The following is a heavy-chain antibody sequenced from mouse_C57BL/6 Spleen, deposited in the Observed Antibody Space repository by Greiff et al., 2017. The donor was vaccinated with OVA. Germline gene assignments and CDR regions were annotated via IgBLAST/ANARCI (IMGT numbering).Heavy chain of an antibody. CDR2: IDPSDSET. CDR1: GYTFTSYW. Sequence: QVQLQQPGAELVRPGSSVKLSCKASGYTFTSYWMHWVKQRPIQGLEWIGNIDPSDSETHYNQKFKDKATLTVDKSSSTAYMQLSSLTSEDSAVYYCAREQAGPGYYHFDYWGQGTTPTVSS. J-gene: IGHJ2*01. V-gene: IGHV1-52*01. CDR3: AREQAGPGYYHFDY. D-gene: IGHD2-3*01.